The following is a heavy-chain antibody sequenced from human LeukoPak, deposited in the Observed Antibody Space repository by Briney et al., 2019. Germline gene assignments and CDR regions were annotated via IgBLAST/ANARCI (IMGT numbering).Heavy chain of an antibody. Sequence: PGGSLRLSCAASGFTFSSYAMRWVRQAPGKGLEWVSAISGSGGSTYYADSVKGRFTISRDKSKNTLYLQMNSLRAEDTAVYYCAKDSWGSNSHDAFDIWGQGTMVTVSS. V-gene: IGHV3-23*01. CDR2: ISGSGGST. CDR3: AKDSWGSNSHDAFDI. J-gene: IGHJ3*02. D-gene: IGHD3-16*01. CDR1: GFTFSSYA.